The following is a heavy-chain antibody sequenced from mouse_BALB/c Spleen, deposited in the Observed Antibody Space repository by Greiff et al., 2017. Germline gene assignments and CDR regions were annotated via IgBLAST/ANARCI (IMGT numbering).Heavy chain of an antibody. CDR3: ARRSGDHAMDY. J-gene: IGHJ4*01. V-gene: IGHV1-67*01. CDR2: ISTYYGNT. D-gene: IGHD3-1*01. Sequence: VQRVESGPELVRPGVSVKISCKGSGYTFTDYAMHWVKQSHAKSLEWIGVISTYYGNTNYNQKFKGKATMTVDKSSSTAYMELARLTSEDSAIYYCARRSGDHAMDYWGQGTSVTVSS. CDR1: GYTFTDYA.